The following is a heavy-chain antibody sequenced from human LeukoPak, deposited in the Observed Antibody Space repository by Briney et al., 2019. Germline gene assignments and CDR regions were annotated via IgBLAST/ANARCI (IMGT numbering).Heavy chain of an antibody. CDR3: ARDQEGFDY. V-gene: IGHV1-46*01. Sequence: GXSVKVSCKASGYTFTSNYIHWVRQAPGQGLEWMGMIYPRDGSTSYAQKFQGRVTVTRDTSTSTVHMELSGLRSEDTAVYYCARDQEGFDYWGQGTLVTVSS. CDR2: IYPRDGST. CDR1: GYTFTSNY. J-gene: IGHJ4*02.